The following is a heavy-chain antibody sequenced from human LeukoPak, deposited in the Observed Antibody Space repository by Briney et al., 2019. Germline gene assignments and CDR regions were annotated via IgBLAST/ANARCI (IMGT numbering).Heavy chain of an antibody. V-gene: IGHV4-38-2*02. CDR2: IYHSGST. Sequence: SETLSLTCTVSGYSISSGYYWGWIRRPPGKGLEWIGSIYHSGSTFYNPSLKSRVTISVDTSKNQFPLRLTSVTAADTAVYYCARLSGIYCDRGSCFNYFDSWGQGALVTVSS. CDR3: ARLSGIYCDRGSCFNYFDS. CDR1: GYSISSGYY. D-gene: IGHD2-15*01. J-gene: IGHJ5*01.